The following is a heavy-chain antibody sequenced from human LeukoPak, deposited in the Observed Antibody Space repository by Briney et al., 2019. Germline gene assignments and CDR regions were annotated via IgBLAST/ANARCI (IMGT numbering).Heavy chain of an antibody. J-gene: IGHJ6*02. V-gene: IGHV3-33*01. Sequence: YPGRSLRLSCEASGFFFSDYGMHWVRQVPGKGLEWVAVIWYDGSNKYYADSVKGRFTISRDNSKNTLYLQMNSLRAEDTAVYYCARVLLPLYGMDVWGQGTTVTVSS. CDR1: GFFFSDYG. D-gene: IGHD3-22*01. CDR2: IWYDGSNK. CDR3: ARVLLPLYGMDV.